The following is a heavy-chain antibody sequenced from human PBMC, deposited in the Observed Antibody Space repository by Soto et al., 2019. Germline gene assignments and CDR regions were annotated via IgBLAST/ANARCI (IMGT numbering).Heavy chain of an antibody. V-gene: IGHV3-33*01. CDR3: ARQGPRTAATDDAFDI. Sequence: QVQLVESGGGVVQPGRSLRLSCAASGFTFSSYGMHWVRQAPGKGLEWVAVIWYDGSNKYYADSVKGRFTISRDNSKNTLYLQMNSLTAEDTAVYYCARQGPRTAATDDAFDIWGQGTMVTVSS. D-gene: IGHD6-13*01. CDR1: GFTFSSYG. J-gene: IGHJ3*02. CDR2: IWYDGSNK.